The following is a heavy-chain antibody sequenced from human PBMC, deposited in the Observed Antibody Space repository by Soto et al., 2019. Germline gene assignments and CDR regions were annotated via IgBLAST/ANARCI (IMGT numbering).Heavy chain of an antibody. CDR1: GFPFSSYG. V-gene: IGHV3-30*18. CDR3: ANAAIMGLWFGELVGGMDV. CDR2: ISYDGSNK. D-gene: IGHD3-10*01. J-gene: IGHJ6*02. Sequence: HPGVSLRLACAASGFPFSSYGVHWVRQAPGKGLERVAVISYDGSNKYYADSVKGRFTISRDNSKNTLYLQMNSLRAEDTAVYYCANAAIMGLWFGELVGGMDVWGQGNTVTVSS.